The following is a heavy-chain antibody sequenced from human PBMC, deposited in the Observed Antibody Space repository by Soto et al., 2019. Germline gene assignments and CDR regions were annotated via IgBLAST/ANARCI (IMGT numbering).Heavy chain of an antibody. CDR1: GFTFSSYA. J-gene: IGHJ4*02. Sequence: QVQLVESGGGVVQPGRSLRLSCAASGFTFSSYAMHWVRQAPGKGLEWVAVISYDGSNKYYADSVKGRFTISRDNSKNTLNLQMKSLRAEDTAVYYCASDGPRRGSGYSFDYWGQGTLVTVSS. V-gene: IGHV3-30-3*01. D-gene: IGHD3-3*01. CDR3: ASDGPRRGSGYSFDY. CDR2: ISYDGSNK.